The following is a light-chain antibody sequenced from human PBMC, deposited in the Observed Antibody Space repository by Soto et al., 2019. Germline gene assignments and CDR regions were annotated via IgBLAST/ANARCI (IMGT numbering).Light chain of an antibody. CDR3: QHYYNWPLA. V-gene: IGKV3-15*01. J-gene: IGKJ5*01. CDR2: GGS. CDR1: QSVNSK. Sequence: EIVLTQSPATLSVSPGETATLSCTASQSVNSKLAWFQQKPGQAPRLLFYGGSTRATDIPARFSGSGSGTEFTLTISSLQSEDLAVCYCQHYYNWPLAFGQGTRREI.